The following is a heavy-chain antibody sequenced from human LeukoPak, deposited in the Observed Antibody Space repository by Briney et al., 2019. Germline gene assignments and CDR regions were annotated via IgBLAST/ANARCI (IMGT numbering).Heavy chain of an antibody. V-gene: IGHV4-34*01. CDR1: GGSFSGYY. CDR2: INHSGST. Sequence: PSETLSLTCAVYGGSFSGYYWSWIRQPPGKGLEWIGEINHSGSTNYNPSLKSRVTISVGTSKNQFSLKLSSVTAADTAVYYCARGSNYVNPWGQGTLVTVSS. J-gene: IGHJ5*02. D-gene: IGHD4-11*01. CDR3: ARGSNYVNP.